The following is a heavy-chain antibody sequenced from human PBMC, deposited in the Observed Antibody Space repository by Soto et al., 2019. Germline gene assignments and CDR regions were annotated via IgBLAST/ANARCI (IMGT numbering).Heavy chain of an antibody. Sequence: GGSLRLSCAGSGFTFGDSYMSWIRQAPGKGLEWLSYISPGSRYPAYADSVEGRFTIPRDNTKRSLYLQMMSLTAEDTAIYYCVRGGGGGLFDPWGQGTMVTVSS. V-gene: IGHV3-11*06. J-gene: IGHJ5*02. CDR2: ISPGSRYP. D-gene: IGHD2-15*01. CDR1: GFTFGDSY. CDR3: VRGGGGGLFDP.